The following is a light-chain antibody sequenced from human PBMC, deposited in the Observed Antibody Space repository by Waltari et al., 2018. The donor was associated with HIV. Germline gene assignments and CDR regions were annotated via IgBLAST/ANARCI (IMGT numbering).Light chain of an antibody. V-gene: IGKV2-28*01. CDR1: QRLLHSNGNNY. J-gene: IGKJ1*01. Sequence: DIVMTQSPLSLPVTPGEPASISCRSSQRLLHSNGNNYLDWYLQKPGQSPQLLIYLGSNRASGVPDRFSGSGSGTDLTLKISRVEAEDVGVYYCMQALQTPWTFGQGTKVEIK. CDR3: MQALQTPWT. CDR2: LGS.